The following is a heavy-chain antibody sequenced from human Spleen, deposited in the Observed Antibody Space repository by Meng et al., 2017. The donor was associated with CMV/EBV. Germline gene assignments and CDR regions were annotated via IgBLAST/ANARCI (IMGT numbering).Heavy chain of an antibody. CDR3: ARGPVVVVPATEFYRDWYLDL. D-gene: IGHD2-2*01. J-gene: IGHJ2*01. Sequence: NYSFSWGRTAPGQGLGWIVGIIPIFGTANCAQIFQGRVTITPDASTSTAYMELSSLTSEDTAVYYCARGPVVVVPATEFYRDWYLDLWGRGTLVTVSS. CDR2: IIPIFGTA. V-gene: IGHV1-69*01. CDR1: NYS.